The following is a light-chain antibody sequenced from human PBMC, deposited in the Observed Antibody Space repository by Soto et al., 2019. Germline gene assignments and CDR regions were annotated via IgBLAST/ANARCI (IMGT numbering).Light chain of an antibody. CDR2: DSS. Sequence: AIQLTQSPSSLSASIGDRVTITCRASQGISSGLAWYQQKPGKTPKLLIYDSSSLESAVPSRFSGSGSRTDFTLSISSPQPEDFATYYCQQFNNYPITFGQGTRLEIK. J-gene: IGKJ5*01. CDR1: QGISSG. V-gene: IGKV1D-13*01. CDR3: QQFNNYPIT.